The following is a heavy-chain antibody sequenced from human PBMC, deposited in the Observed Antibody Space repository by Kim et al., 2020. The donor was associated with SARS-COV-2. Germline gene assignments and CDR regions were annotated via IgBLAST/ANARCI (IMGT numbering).Heavy chain of an antibody. CDR2: IKGKSEAGAT. Sequence: GGSLRLSCIISGVDITNACMSWVRQAPGKGLEWVGRIKGKSEAGATDYAAAVRGRFTISRDESKNTLYLQMNGLRSEDTALYYCTTVTHWNIYSF. CDR1: GVDITNAC. J-gene: IGHJ3*01. D-gene: IGHD1-1*01. V-gene: IGHV3-15*01. CDR3: TTVTHWNIYSF.